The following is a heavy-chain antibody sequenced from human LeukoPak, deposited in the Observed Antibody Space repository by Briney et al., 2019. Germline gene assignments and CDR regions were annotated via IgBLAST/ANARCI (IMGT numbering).Heavy chain of an antibody. CDR3: GKATVMITLGGLISTKGGFDY. CDR2: ISYDGSNK. J-gene: IGHJ4*02. Sequence: GGSLRLSCAASGFTFSSYAMHWVRQAPGKGLEWVAVISYDGSNKYYADSVKGRFTISRDNSKNTLYLQMNSLRAEDTAVYYGGKATVMITLGGLISTKGGFDYWGQETLV. D-gene: IGHD3-16*02. V-gene: IGHV3-30-3*01. CDR1: GFTFSSYA.